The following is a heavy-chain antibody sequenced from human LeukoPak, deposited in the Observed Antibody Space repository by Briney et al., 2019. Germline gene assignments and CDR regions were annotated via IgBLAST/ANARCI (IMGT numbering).Heavy chain of an antibody. CDR3: ARTPPSPYGDSSYFQH. Sequence: SETLSLTCTVSGGSISSGDYYWSWTRQPPGKGLECIGYIYYSGSTYYNPSLKSRVTISVDTSKNQFSLKLSSVTAADTAVYYCARTPPSPYGDSSYFQHWGQGTLVTVSS. J-gene: IGHJ1*01. CDR1: GGSISSGDYY. CDR2: IYYSGST. D-gene: IGHD4-17*01. V-gene: IGHV4-30-4*01.